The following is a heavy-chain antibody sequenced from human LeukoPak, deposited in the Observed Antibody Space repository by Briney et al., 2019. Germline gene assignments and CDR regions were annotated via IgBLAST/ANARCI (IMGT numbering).Heavy chain of an antibody. Sequence: GRSLRLPCAASGFIFSDHYLDWVRQAPGKGLEWVGRSRNKDRTYTTEYAASVKGRFTISRDDSKKSLYLQMNSLKTEDTAIYYCALTVWDLKLGYWGPGTLVTVSS. D-gene: IGHD1-26*01. CDR2: SRNKDRTYTT. CDR3: ALTVWDLKLGY. CDR1: GFIFSDHY. J-gene: IGHJ4*02. V-gene: IGHV3-72*01.